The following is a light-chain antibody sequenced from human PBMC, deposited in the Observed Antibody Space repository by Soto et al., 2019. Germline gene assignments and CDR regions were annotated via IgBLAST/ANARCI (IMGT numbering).Light chain of an antibody. CDR3: QRYDGY. CDR2: GAS. CDR1: QNINNW. V-gene: IGKV1-5*01. Sequence: DTRMTQSPSTLSASVEDTVTITCRARQNINNWLAWYQQKPEKVPKLLIYGASTLEDGVPSRFSGSRSGTEFTLTINSLQPDDFATYYCQRYDGYFGQGTKLVIK. J-gene: IGKJ2*01.